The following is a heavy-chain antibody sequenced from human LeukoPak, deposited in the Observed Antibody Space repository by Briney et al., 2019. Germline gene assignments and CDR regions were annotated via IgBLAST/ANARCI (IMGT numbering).Heavy chain of an antibody. CDR1: GYTFTTYT. D-gene: IGHD6-13*01. J-gene: IGHJ4*02. CDR2: INAGNGNT. CDR3: ARYGSSSGFDY. Sequence: GASVKVSCKASGYTFTTYTLHWVRQAPGQRLEWMGWINAGNGNTRYSQTFQGRVTITRDTSASTVYMDLSSLISEDTAVCYCARYGSSSGFDYWGQGTLVTVSS. V-gene: IGHV1-3*01.